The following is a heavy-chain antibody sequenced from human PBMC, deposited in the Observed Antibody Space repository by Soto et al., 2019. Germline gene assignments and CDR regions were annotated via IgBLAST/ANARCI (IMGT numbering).Heavy chain of an antibody. D-gene: IGHD2-15*01. Sequence: QVQLQASGPGLVKPSQTLSLTCNVSGGSIRSGDYYWAWIRQPPGKGLEWIGYIYVSGTTFYNPSLTSRVAISVDTSQNQFSLKLTSVTAADTAMYYCARAGGYCSGVNCLYWYFDLWGRGTLATVSS. CDR3: ARAGGYCSGVNCLYWYFDL. CDR1: GGSIRSGDYY. CDR2: IYVSGTT. V-gene: IGHV4-30-4*01. J-gene: IGHJ2*01.